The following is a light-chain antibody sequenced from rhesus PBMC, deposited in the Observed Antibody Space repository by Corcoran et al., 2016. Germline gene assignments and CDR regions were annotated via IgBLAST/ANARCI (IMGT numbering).Light chain of an antibody. CDR2: EVN. Sequence: QAALTQPRSVSGSPGQSVTISCTGTSSDIGGYNYVSWYQHHPGTAPKLMINEVNKRPSGVSDRFSGSKSGNTASLTISGLQAEDEADYYCSSYAARNTFIFGAGTRLTVL. J-gene: IGLJ1*01. V-gene: IGLV2-32*02. CDR1: SSDIGGYNY. CDR3: SSYAARNTFI.